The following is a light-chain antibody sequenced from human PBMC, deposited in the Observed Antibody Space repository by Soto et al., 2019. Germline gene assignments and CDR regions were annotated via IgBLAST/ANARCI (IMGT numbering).Light chain of an antibody. V-gene: IGKV1-5*03. CDR3: QQYNSYLYT. CDR2: KAS. Sequence: DIQMTQSPSTLSASVGDRVTITCRASQSISSWLAWYQQKPGKAPNLLIYKASSLESGVPSRFSGSGSGTEFTLTISSPQPDDFATYYCQQYNSYLYTFGQGT. J-gene: IGKJ2*01. CDR1: QSISSW.